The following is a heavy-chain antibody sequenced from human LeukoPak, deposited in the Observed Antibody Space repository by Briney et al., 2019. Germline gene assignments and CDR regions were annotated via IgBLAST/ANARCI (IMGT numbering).Heavy chain of an antibody. CDR2: IRYDGSNK. CDR1: GFTFSSYG. J-gene: IGHJ4*02. D-gene: IGHD3-22*01. V-gene: IGHV3-30*02. Sequence: PGGSLRLSCAASGFTFSSYGMHWVRQAPGKGLEWVAFIRYDGSNKYYADSVKGRFTISRDNSKNTLYLQMNSLRAEDTAVYYCARDYESTYYYDSSGYYWGYFDYWGQGTLVTVSS. CDR3: ARDYESTYYYDSSGYYWGYFDY.